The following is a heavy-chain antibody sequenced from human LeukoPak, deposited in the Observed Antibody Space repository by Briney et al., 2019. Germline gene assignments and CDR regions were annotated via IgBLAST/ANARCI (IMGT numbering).Heavy chain of an antibody. CDR3: AKPPYDSSGYYFH. D-gene: IGHD3-22*01. CDR1: GITFSTYG. J-gene: IGHJ4*02. CDR2: ISYDGSNK. V-gene: IGHV3-30*18. Sequence: GGSLRLSCAASGITFSTYGMHWVRQAPGKGLEWVAVISYDGSNKYYADSVKGRFTISRDNSKNTLYLQMNSLRAEDTAVYYCAKPPYDSSGYYFHWGQGTLVTVSS.